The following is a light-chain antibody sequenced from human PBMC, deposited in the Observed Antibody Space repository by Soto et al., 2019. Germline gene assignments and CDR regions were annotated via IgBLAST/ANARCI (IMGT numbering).Light chain of an antibody. V-gene: IGLV4-60*02. Sequence: QAVVTQSSSASASLGSSVKLTCTLSSGHSSYIIAWHQQQPGKAPRYLMKLEGSGSYNKGSGVPDRFSGSSSGADRYLTISNLQFEDEADYYCATWDSNTQVFGGGTKLTVL. CDR1: SGHSSYI. J-gene: IGLJ3*02. CDR2: LEGSGSY. CDR3: ATWDSNTQV.